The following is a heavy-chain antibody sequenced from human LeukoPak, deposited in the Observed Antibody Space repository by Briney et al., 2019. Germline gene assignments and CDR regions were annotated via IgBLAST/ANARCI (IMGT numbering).Heavy chain of an antibody. CDR3: ARDPYDSSGYYLLDAFDI. J-gene: IGHJ3*02. V-gene: IGHV4-39*06. D-gene: IGHD3-22*01. Sequence: SETLSLTCTVSGGSISSSSYYWGWIRQPPGKGLEWIGSIFYSGSSYYNPSLKSRVTVSLDTSKNQFPLKLSSVTAADTAVYYCARDPYDSSGYYLLDAFDIWGQGTMVTVSS. CDR2: IFYSGSS. CDR1: GGSISSSSYY.